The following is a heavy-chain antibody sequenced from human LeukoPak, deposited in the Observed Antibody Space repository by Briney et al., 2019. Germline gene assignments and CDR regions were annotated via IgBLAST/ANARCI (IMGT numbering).Heavy chain of an antibody. V-gene: IGHV1-69*06. Sequence: SVKVSCKASGYIFTGYYIHWVRQAPGQGLEWMGGIIPIFGTANYAQKFQGRVTITADKSTSTAYMELSSLRSEDTAVYYCARAGGDYGSGSYKKYYYYMDVWGKGTTVTVSS. CDR2: IIPIFGTA. CDR3: ARAGGDYGSGSYKKYYYYMDV. J-gene: IGHJ6*03. D-gene: IGHD3-10*01. CDR1: GYIFTGYY.